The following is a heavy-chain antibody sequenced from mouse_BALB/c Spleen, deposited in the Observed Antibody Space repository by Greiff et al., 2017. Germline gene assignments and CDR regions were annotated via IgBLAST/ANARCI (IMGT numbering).Heavy chain of an antibody. J-gene: IGHJ3*01. CDR2: IWRGGST. CDR3: AKNPDDYDQGVAY. CDR1: GFSLTSYG. V-gene: IGHV2-5-1*01. Sequence: QVQLQQSGPSLVQPSQSLSITCTVSGFSLTSYGVHWVRQSPGKGLEWLGVIWRGGSTDYNAAFMSRLSITKDNSKSQVFFKMNSLQADDTAIYYCAKNPDDYDQGVAYWGQGTLVTVSA. D-gene: IGHD2-4*01.